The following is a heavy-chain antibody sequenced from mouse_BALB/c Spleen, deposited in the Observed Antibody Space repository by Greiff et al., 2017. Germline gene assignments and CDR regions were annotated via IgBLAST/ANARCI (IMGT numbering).Heavy chain of an antibody. D-gene: IGHD2-1*01. CDR2: ISCYNGAT. CDR3: ARGGTYYGNYDYAMDD. J-gene: IGHJ4*01. Sequence: LVKTGASVKISCKASGYSFTGYYMHWVKQSHGKSLEWIGYISCYNGATSYNQKFKGKATFTVDTSSSTAYMQFNSLTSEDSAVYYCARGGTYYGNYDYAMDDWGEGTSVTVSS. CDR1: GYSFTGYY. V-gene: IGHV1S34*01.